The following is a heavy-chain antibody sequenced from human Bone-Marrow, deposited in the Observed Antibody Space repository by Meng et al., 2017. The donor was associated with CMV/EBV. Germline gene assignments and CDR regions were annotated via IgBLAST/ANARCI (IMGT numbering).Heavy chain of an antibody. V-gene: IGHV1-69*02. CDR2: IIPILGIA. D-gene: IGHD1-7*01. J-gene: IGHJ5*02. Sequence: SVKVSCKASGGTFSSYTISWVRQAPGQGLEWMGRIIPILGIANYAQKFQGRVTITADKSTSTAYMELSSLRSEDTAVYYCASITGTTSNWFDPWGQGTLVTVS. CDR3: ASITGTTSNWFDP. CDR1: GGTFSSYT.